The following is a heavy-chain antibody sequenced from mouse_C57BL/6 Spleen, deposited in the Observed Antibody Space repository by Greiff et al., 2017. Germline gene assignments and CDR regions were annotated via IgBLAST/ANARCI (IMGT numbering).Heavy chain of an antibody. Sequence: EVKLVESGGDLVKPGGSLKLSCAASGFTFSSYGMSWVRQTPDKRLAWVATISSGGSYTYYPDSVKGRFTISRDNAKNTLYLQMSSLKSEDTAMYYCASGDYYAMDYWGQGTSVTVSS. CDR1: GFTFSSYG. CDR3: ASGDYYAMDY. CDR2: ISSGGSYT. V-gene: IGHV5-6*01. J-gene: IGHJ4*01.